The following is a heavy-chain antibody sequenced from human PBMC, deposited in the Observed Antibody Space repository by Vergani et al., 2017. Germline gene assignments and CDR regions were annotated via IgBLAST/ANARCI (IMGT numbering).Heavy chain of an antibody. V-gene: IGHV1-46*01. Sequence: QVQLVQSGAEVKKPGASVKVSCKASGYTFTSYYMHWVRQAPGQGLEWMGIINPSGGSTSYAQKFQGRVTMTRDTSTSTVYMELSSLRSEDTAVYYCARTIFGVVIPRRRGGAFDIWGQGTMVTVSS. CDR3: ARTIFGVVIPRRRGGAFDI. D-gene: IGHD3-3*01. CDR2: INPSGGST. J-gene: IGHJ3*02. CDR1: GYTFTSYY.